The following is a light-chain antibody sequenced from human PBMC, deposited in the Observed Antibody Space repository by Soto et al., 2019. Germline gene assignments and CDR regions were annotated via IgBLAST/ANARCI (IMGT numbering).Light chain of an antibody. CDR3: QSYDSSLSAVV. CDR2: GNS. Sequence: QSVLTQPPSVSGAPGQRVNISCTGSSSNSGAGYDVHWYQQLPGTAPKLLIYGNSNRPSGVPDRFSGSKSGTSASLAITGLQAEDEADYYCQSYDSSLSAVVFGGGTKVTVL. V-gene: IGLV1-40*01. J-gene: IGLJ2*01. CDR1: SSNSGAGYD.